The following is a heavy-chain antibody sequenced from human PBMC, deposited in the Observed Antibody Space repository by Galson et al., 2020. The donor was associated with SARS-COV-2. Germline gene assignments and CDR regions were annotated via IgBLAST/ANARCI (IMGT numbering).Heavy chain of an antibody. D-gene: IGHD3-22*01. V-gene: IGHV1-2*02. CDR2: INPNNGGT. CDR3: ARGHYYDSSGYVDAFDI. Sequence: ASVKVSCKASGYTFTGYYMHWVRQAPGQGLEWMGWINPNNGGTNYAQKFQGRVTMTRDTSISTAYMELSRLRSDDTAVYYCARGHYYDSSGYVDAFDIWGQGTMVTVSS. J-gene: IGHJ3*02. CDR1: GYTFTGYY.